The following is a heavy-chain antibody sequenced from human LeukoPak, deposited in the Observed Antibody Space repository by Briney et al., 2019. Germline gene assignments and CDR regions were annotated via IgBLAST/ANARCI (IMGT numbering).Heavy chain of an antibody. Sequence: SETLSLTCAVYGGSFSGYYWSWIRQPQGKGLEWIGEIKHSGSTNYNPSLKSRVTISVDTSKNQFSLKLSSVTAADTAVYYCARVSGSYSYNYYYYGMDVWGKGTTVTVSS. CDR1: GGSFSGYY. J-gene: IGHJ6*04. CDR2: IKHSGST. V-gene: IGHV4-34*01. D-gene: IGHD3-10*01. CDR3: ARVSGSYSYNYYYYGMDV.